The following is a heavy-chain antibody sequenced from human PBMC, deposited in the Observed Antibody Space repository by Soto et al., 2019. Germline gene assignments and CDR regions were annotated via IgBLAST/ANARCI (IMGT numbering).Heavy chain of an antibody. CDR1: GGTFSSYT. D-gene: IGHD3-16*01. J-gene: IGHJ6*03. CDR3: PGGLNMGSKYYYKDV. V-gene: IGHV1-69*02. CDR2: FIPILGIA. Sequence: ASVKVSCKASGGTFSSYTISWVRQAPGQGLEWMGRFIPILGIANYAQKFQGRVTITADKSTSTAYMELSSLRSEDTAVYYCPGGLNMGSKYYYKDVWRNRTTVTVSS.